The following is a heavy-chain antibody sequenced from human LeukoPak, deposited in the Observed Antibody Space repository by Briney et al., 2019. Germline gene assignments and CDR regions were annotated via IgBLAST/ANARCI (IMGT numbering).Heavy chain of an antibody. J-gene: IGHJ5*02. CDR3: ARAPETLDYYDSSGPWGWFDP. CDR1: GYTFTSYY. CDR2: INPSGGST. Sequence: AASVKVSCKASGYTFTSYYMHWVRQAPGQGLEWMGIINPSGGSTSYAQKFQGRVTMTRDTSTSTVYMELSSLRSEDTAVYYCARAPETLDYYDSSGPWGWFDPWGQGTLVTVSS. V-gene: IGHV1-46*01. D-gene: IGHD3-22*01.